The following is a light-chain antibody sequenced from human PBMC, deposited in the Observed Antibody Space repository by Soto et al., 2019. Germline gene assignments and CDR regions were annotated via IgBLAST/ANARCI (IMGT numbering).Light chain of an antibody. CDR1: SNDVGAFEY. V-gene: IGLV2-14*01. Sequence: QSALTQPASVSASPGQSISISCSGTSNDVGAFEYVSWYQQHPGKAPKLMILEIFNRPSGISNRFSGSKSGNTASLTISGLQAEYEAYYYCSSYTTDNTHVFGGGTKLTVL. CDR2: EIF. CDR3: SSYTTDNTHV. J-gene: IGLJ2*01.